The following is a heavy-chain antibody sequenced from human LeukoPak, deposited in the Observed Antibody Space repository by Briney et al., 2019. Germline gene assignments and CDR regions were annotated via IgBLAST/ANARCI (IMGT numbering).Heavy chain of an antibody. Sequence: PSETLSLTYTVSGDSINTKNYYWGWIRQPPGKGLEWIGSIYYSGNTYYNPSLKSRVTLSIDTSKNQFSLRLSSVTAADTAVYHCARHSYGTFDYWGQGTLVTVSS. V-gene: IGHV4-39*01. D-gene: IGHD5-18*01. CDR2: IYYSGNT. CDR3: ARHSYGTFDY. J-gene: IGHJ4*02. CDR1: GDSINTKNYY.